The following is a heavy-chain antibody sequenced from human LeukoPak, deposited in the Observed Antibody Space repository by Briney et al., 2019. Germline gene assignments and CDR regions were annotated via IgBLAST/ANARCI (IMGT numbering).Heavy chain of an antibody. Sequence: ASVKVSCKASGYTFTSYGISWVRQAPGQGLEWMGWISAYNGNTNYAQKLQGRVTMTTDTSTSTAYMELRSLRSDDTAVYYYARDYRAYGSGSYQPFDYWGQGTLVTVSS. CDR2: ISAYNGNT. D-gene: IGHD3-10*01. CDR3: ARDYRAYGSGSYQPFDY. V-gene: IGHV1-18*01. J-gene: IGHJ4*02. CDR1: GYTFTSYG.